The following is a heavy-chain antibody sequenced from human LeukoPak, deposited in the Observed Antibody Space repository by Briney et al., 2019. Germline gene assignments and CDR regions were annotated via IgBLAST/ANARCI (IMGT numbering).Heavy chain of an antibody. CDR2: ISGSGGST. J-gene: IGHJ4*02. V-gene: IGHV3-23*01. D-gene: IGHD3-22*01. CDR1: GFTFSNSG. Sequence: GGSLRLSCAASGFTFSNSGMNWVRQAPGKGLEWVSAISGSGGSTYYADSVKGRFTISRDNSKNTLYLQMNSLRAEDTAVYYCAKDFLGYDSSGYYTAGAFDYWGQGTLVTVSS. CDR3: AKDFLGYDSSGYYTAGAFDY.